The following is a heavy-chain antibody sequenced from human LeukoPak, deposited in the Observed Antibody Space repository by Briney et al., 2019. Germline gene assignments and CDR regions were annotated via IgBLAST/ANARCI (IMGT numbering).Heavy chain of an antibody. Sequence: SETLSLTCTVSGGSISSYYWSWIRQPPGKGLEWIGYIYYSGSTNYNPSLKSRVTISVDTSKNQFSLKLSSVTAADTAVYYCAREARFSPDGMDVWGPGTTVTVSS. CDR1: GGSISSYY. CDR3: AREARFSPDGMDV. CDR2: IYYSGST. J-gene: IGHJ6*02. D-gene: IGHD3-3*01. V-gene: IGHV4-59*01.